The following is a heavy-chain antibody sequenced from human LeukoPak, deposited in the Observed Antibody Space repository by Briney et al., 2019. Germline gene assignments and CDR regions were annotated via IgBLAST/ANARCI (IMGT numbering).Heavy chain of an antibody. Sequence: GPVKVSCKASGYTFSDYYMHWLRQAPGQGLEWMGWISGNSGETKCAQRFQGRVTMTRDTSVSTAYMEISRLRSDDTAVYFCARDGALDVWGNGTTVIVSS. D-gene: IGHD4/OR15-4a*01. V-gene: IGHV1-2*02. CDR2: ISGNSGET. J-gene: IGHJ6*04. CDR1: GYTFSDYY. CDR3: ARDGALDV.